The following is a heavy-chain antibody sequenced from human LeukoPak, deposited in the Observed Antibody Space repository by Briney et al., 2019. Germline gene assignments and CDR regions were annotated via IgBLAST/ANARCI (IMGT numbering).Heavy chain of an antibody. CDR1: GYTFTSYG. CDR3: ARGVVPAAMDVTPYYGMDV. J-gene: IGHJ6*04. CDR2: ISAYNGNT. D-gene: IGHD2-2*01. V-gene: IGHV1-18*04. Sequence: ASVKVSCQASGYTFTSYGISWVRQAPGQGLEWMGWISAYNGNTNYAQKLQGRVTMTTDTSTSTAYMELRSLRSDDTAVYYCARGVVPAAMDVTPYYGMDVWGKGTTVTVSS.